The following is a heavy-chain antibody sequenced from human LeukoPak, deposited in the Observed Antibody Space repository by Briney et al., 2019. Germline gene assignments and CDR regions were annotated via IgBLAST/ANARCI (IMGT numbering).Heavy chain of an antibody. V-gene: IGHV3-23*01. D-gene: IGHD6-19*01. Sequence: GGSLRLSCAASGFTFSSYAMIWVRQAPGKGLEWVSAITDTGGSTYHADPVKGRFTISRDNSKNTLYMQMNSLRAEDTAIYYCAKGSSSARPYYFDYWGQGTLVTVSS. CDR3: AKGSSSARPYYFDY. J-gene: IGHJ4*02. CDR2: ITDTGGST. CDR1: GFTFSSYA.